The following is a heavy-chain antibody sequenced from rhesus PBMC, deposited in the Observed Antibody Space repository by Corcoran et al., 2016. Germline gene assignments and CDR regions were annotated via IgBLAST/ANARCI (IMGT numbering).Heavy chain of an antibody. Sequence: QVQLVQSGAEVKKPGASVKVSCKASGFTFGSYAISWVRQAPGQELDWMGVIIPLVVITNYAEKFQGKVTITADTSTSTAYMELSSLRSEDTAVYYCALECTGSGCYAAFDYWGQGVLVTVSS. CDR2: IIPLVVIT. CDR3: ALECTGSGCYAAFDY. V-gene: IGHV1-198*02. CDR1: GFTFGSYA. J-gene: IGHJ4*01. D-gene: IGHD2-21*01.